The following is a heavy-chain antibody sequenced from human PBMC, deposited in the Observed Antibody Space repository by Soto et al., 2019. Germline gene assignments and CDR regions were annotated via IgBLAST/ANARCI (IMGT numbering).Heavy chain of an antibody. Sequence: SETLSLTCAVYGGSFSGYYWSWIRQPPGKGLEWIGEINHSGSTNYNPSLKSRVTISVDTSKNQFSLKLSSVTAADTAVYYCARAWTVTTRRWFDPWGQGTLVTVSS. J-gene: IGHJ5*02. CDR1: GGSFSGYY. D-gene: IGHD4-4*01. CDR2: INHSGST. CDR3: ARAWTVTTRRWFDP. V-gene: IGHV4-34*01.